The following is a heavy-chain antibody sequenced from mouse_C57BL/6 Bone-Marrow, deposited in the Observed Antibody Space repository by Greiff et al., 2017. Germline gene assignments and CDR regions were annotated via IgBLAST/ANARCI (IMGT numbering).Heavy chain of an antibody. J-gene: IGHJ2*01. Sequence: QVTLKVSGPGILQPSPTLSLTCSFSGFSLSTFGMGVVWLRQPSGHGLEWLAHLWWGDAKYYNPALKGRLTITKETSKNQVFLKIANVDSADTATYYCARIGGIGSSPFDYWGQGTTLTVSA. V-gene: IGHV8-8*01. CDR1: GFSLSTFGMG. D-gene: IGHD1-1*01. CDR2: LWWGDAK. CDR3: ARIGGIGSSPFDY.